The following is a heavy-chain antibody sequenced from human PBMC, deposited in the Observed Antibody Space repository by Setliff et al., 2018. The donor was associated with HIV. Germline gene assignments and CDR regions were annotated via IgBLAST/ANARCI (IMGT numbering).Heavy chain of an antibody. CDR1: GFTFRSYT. CDR3: AKGGREVRGLDYHYHYYMDV. J-gene: IGHJ6*03. Sequence: PVGSLRLSCAASGFTFRSYTMSWVRQAPGRGLEWVSALSGSGNYIYYTDSVKGRFTISRDNSKDTLHLQMDSLSAEDTAIYYCAKGGREVRGLDYHYHYYMDVWGKGTTVTVSS. CDR2: LSGSGNYI. D-gene: IGHD3-10*01. V-gene: IGHV3-23*01.